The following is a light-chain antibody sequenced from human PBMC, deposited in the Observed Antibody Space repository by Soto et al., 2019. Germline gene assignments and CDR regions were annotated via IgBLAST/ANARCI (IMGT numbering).Light chain of an antibody. Sequence: EIVLTQSPGTLSLSPGERATLSCRASQSVTSTYLDGYQQKPGQAPRLLIYGASSRDTGIPDRFRGSGSGTDFTLTISTLEPDDFAVYYCQQYGTSPTTVGQGTTLESK. CDR2: GAS. CDR1: QSVTSTY. CDR3: QQYGTSPTT. V-gene: IGKV3-20*01. J-gene: IGKJ2*01.